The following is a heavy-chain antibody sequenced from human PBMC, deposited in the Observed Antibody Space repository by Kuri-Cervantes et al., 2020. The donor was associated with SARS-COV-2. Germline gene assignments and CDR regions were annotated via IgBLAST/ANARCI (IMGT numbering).Heavy chain of an antibody. J-gene: IGHJ2*01. CDR3: ARDVEGGDRYLDH. CDR1: GFTFSSYA. D-gene: IGHD2-21*02. CDR2: ISVSGGDT. Sequence: GESLKISCAASGFTFSSYAMAWVRQAPGKGLEWVSDISVSGGDTHYADSVRGRFTISRDNSKNTLYLQVNSLRAEDTAVYYCARDVEGGDRYLDHWGRGTLVTVSS. V-gene: IGHV3-23*01.